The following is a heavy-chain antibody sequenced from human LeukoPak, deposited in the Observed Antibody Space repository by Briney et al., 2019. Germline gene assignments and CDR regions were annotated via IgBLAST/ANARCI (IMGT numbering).Heavy chain of an antibody. CDR2: ISSSSSTI. CDR1: GLTISSYS. CDR3: ARANALEMATSFDY. Sequence: PGGSLRLSCAASGLTISSYSMNWVRQAPGKGLQWVSYISSSSSTIYYADSVKGRFTISRDNAKNSLYLQMNSLRAEDTAVYYCARANALEMATSFDYWGQGTLVTVSS. V-gene: IGHV3-48*01. D-gene: IGHD5-24*01. J-gene: IGHJ4*02.